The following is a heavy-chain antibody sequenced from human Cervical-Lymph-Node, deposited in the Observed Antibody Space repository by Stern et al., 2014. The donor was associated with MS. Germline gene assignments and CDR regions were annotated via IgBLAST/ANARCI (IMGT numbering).Heavy chain of an antibody. V-gene: IGHV4-4*08. Sequence: QVQLQESGPGLVKPSETLSLTCTVSGGSISNNYWSWIRQPPGKGLEWIGYIFSSGSTNYSPSLKSRVPIALDPPKTQFPLNLSSVTAADTAVYYCAKRTTITMSGAFDLWGQGTMVTVSS. CDR3: AKRTTITMSGAFDL. D-gene: IGHD3-22*01. J-gene: IGHJ3*01. CDR1: GGSISNNY. CDR2: IFSSGST.